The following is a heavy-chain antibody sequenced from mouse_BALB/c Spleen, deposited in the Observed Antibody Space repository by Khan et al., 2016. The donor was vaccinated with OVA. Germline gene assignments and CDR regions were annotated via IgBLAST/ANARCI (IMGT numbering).Heavy chain of an antibody. CDR2: INPSNGYT. Sequence: VQLQQSGAELARPGASVKMSCKASGYTFTSYTIHWIKLRPGQGLEWIGYINPSNGYTNYNQKFKDKVTLTADKSSTTAYMQLSSLTSDDSAVYNSVRDGAYYRNDGWVAYWGQGTLVTVSA. D-gene: IGHD2-14*01. J-gene: IGHJ3*01. V-gene: IGHV1-4*01. CDR1: GYTFTSYT. CDR3: VRDGAYYRNDGWVAY.